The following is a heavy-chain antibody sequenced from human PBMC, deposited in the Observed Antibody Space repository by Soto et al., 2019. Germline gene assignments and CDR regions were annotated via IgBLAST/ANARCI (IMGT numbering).Heavy chain of an antibody. D-gene: IGHD3-10*01. Sequence: EVQLVETGGGLIQPGGSLRLSCAASGFTVSSNYMSWVRQAPGKGLEWVSVIYSGGSTYYADSVKGRFTISRDNSKITLYLQMNSLRAEDTAVYYCARSLAIRGVFDYWGQGTLVTVSS. CDR3: ARSLAIRGVFDY. CDR2: IYSGGST. V-gene: IGHV3-53*02. CDR1: GFTVSSNY. J-gene: IGHJ4*02.